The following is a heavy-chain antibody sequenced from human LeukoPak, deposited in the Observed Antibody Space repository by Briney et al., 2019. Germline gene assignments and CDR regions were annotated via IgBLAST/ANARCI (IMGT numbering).Heavy chain of an antibody. CDR1: GFTFASHA. V-gene: IGHV3-23*01. CDR3: TKEDRQLVCAY. Sequence: GGSLRLSCEASGFTFASHAMGWVRQAPGKGLEWVSSITGSAKTTYYADSVKGRFTISRDNSRNTVDLQLTSLRAEDTATYYCTKEDRQLVCAYWGQGTLATVSS. J-gene: IGHJ4*02. CDR2: ITGSAKTT. D-gene: IGHD5-18*01.